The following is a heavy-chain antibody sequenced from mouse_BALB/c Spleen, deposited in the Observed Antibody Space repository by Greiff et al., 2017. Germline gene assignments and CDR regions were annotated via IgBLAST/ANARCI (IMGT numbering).Heavy chain of an antibody. CDR2: INPGSGGT. J-gene: IGHJ4*01. D-gene: IGHD3-1*01. Sequence: VQLQQSGAELVRPGTSVKVSCKASGYAFTNYLIEWVKQRPGQGLEWIGVINPGSGGTNYNEKFKGKATLTADKSSSTAYMQLSSLTSDDSAVYFCARSGSAGWRISYAMDYWGQGTSVTVSS. V-gene: IGHV1-54*01. CDR3: ARSGSAGWRISYAMDY. CDR1: GYAFTNYL.